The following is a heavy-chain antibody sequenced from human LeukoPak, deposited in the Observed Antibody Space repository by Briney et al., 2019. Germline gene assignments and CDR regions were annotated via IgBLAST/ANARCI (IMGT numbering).Heavy chain of an antibody. Sequence: ASVIVSFMASGYTFTTYGISWVRQAPGQGLEWMGWISTNNGNTNYAQKRQGRVTMTTDTSTSTAYMELRSLRSDDTAVYYCARGYRLTRQPNDAFDIWGQGTMVTVSS. CDR2: ISTNNGNT. V-gene: IGHV1-18*01. J-gene: IGHJ3*02. D-gene: IGHD5-18*01. CDR3: ARGYRLTRQPNDAFDI. CDR1: GYTFTTYG.